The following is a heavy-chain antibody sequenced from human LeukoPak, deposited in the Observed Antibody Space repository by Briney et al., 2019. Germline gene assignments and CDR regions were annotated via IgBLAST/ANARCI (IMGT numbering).Heavy chain of an antibody. CDR3: ARGAVHHDY. D-gene: IGHD1-1*01. V-gene: IGHV4-34*01. CDR1: GGSFSGYY. J-gene: IGHJ4*02. Sequence: PSETLSLTCAVYGGSFSGYYWSWIRQPLGKGLEWIGEINHSGSTNYNPSLKSRVTISVDTSKNQFSLKLSSVTAADTAVYYCARGAVHHDYWGQGTLVTVSS. CDR2: INHSGST.